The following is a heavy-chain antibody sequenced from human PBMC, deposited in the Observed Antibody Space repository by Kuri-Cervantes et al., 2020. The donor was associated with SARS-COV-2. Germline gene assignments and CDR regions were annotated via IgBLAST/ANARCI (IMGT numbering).Heavy chain of an antibody. Sequence: GSLRLSCVVSGSSFSGYYWRWIRQPPGKGLEWIGEITHTGTTNYNASLKSRVIISLDMSKKQFSLRLTSVTAADTGLYFCARDRTTDLDSWGEGTLVTVSS. J-gene: IGHJ4*02. CDR2: ITHTGTT. CDR1: GSSFSGYY. D-gene: IGHD4-17*01. CDR3: ARDRTTDLDS. V-gene: IGHV4-34*01.